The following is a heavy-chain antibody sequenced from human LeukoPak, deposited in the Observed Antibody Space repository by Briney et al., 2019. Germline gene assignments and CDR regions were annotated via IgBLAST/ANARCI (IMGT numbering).Heavy chain of an antibody. J-gene: IGHJ4*02. D-gene: IGHD6-19*01. CDR1: GFTFSSHW. CDR2: LNQDGSEK. CDR3: ARVAVWIAVADFDY. V-gene: IGHV3-7*01. Sequence: PGGSLRLSCAASGFTFSSHWMSWVRRAPGKGLEWVDNLNQDGSEKYYVDSVKGRLPISRDNAKDSLNLQMNSLRAEETAVYSCARVAVWIAVADFDYWGQGTLVTVSS.